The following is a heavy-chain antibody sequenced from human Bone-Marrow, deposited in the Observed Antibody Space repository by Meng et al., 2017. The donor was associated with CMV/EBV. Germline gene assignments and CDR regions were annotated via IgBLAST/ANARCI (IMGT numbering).Heavy chain of an antibody. Sequence: QGSLQEWGAGMLKPSETRSLTCAGYGWSFSGYYWSWIRQPPGKGLEWIGEINHSGSTNYNPSLKSRVTISVDTSKNQFSLKLSSVTAADTAVYYCARGLRITMVRGARLDYWGQGTLVTVSS. V-gene: IGHV4-34*01. J-gene: IGHJ4*02. D-gene: IGHD3-10*01. CDR2: INHSGST. CDR1: GWSFSGYY. CDR3: ARGLRITMVRGARLDY.